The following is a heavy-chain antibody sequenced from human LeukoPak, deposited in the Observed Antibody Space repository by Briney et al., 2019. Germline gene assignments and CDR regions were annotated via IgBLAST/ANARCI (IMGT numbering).Heavy chain of an antibody. CDR3: ARDSKGPYYYDSSGPDY. J-gene: IGHJ4*02. D-gene: IGHD3-22*01. CDR2: INPSGGST. V-gene: IGHV1-46*01. CDR1: GYTFTSYS. Sequence: ASVKVSCKASGYTFTSYSMHWVRQAPGQGLEWMGIINPSGGSTSYAQTFQGRVTMTGDTSTSTVHMELGSLRSEDTTIYYCARDSKGPYYYDSSGPDYWGQGTLVTVSS.